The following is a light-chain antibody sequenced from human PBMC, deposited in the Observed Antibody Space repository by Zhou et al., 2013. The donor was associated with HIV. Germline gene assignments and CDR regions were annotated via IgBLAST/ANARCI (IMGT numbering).Light chain of an antibody. CDR3: QQHSSYWT. V-gene: IGKV1-5*03. CDR1: QSISIW. CDR2: KAS. Sequence: DIQMTQSPSTLSASVGDRVTITCRASQSISIWLAWYQQKPGKAPKLLITKASSLESGVPSRFSGSGSGTEFTLTISSLHPDDVATYYCQQHSSYWTFGQGTKVEIK. J-gene: IGKJ1*01.